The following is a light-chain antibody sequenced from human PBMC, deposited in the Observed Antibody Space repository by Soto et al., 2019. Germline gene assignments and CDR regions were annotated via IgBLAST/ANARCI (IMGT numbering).Light chain of an antibody. CDR1: QSVRTY. J-gene: IGKJ4*01. V-gene: IGKV3-11*01. CDR3: QQRSGWLT. CDR2: DAL. Sequence: EIVLTQSQSTLSLSPGERATLSCRASQSVRTYLAWSQQKPGHAPRLLIYDALHRATDIPARFSGSGSGTDFTLTISNLEAEDFAVYYCQQRSGWLTFGGGTKVEIK.